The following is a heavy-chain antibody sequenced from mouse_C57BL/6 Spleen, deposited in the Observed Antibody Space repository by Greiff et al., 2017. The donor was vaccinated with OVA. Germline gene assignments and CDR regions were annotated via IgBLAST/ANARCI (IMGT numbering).Heavy chain of an antibody. J-gene: IGHJ4*01. CDR1: GYTFTSYD. D-gene: IGHD3-2*02. Sequence: VQLQQSGPELVKPGASVKLSCKASGYTFTSYDINWVKQRPGQGLEWIGWIYPRDGSTTYNEKFKGKATLTVDTSSSTAYMELHSLTSEDSAVYFCARGRANRSGLYAMDYWGQGTSVTVSS. CDR2: IYPRDGST. CDR3: ARGRANRSGLYAMDY. V-gene: IGHV1-85*01.